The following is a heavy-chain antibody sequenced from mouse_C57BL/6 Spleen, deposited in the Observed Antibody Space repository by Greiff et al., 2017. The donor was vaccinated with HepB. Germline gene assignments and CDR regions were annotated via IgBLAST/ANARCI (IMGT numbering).Heavy chain of an antibody. V-gene: IGHV1-18*01. Sequence: EVQLQQSGPELVKPGASVKIPCKASGYTFTDYNMDWVKQSHGKSLEWIGDINPNKGGTNYNQKFKGTATLTVDKSSSTAYMELRSLTSADTAVYDWAIRLAYYFDYWGQGTTLTVSS. CDR3: AIRLAYYFDY. CDR1: GYTFTDYN. D-gene: IGHD1-1*01. CDR2: INPNKGGT. J-gene: IGHJ2*01.